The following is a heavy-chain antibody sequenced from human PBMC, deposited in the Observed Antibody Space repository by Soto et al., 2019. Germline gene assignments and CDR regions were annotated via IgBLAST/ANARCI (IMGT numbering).Heavy chain of an antibody. J-gene: IGHJ6*03. Sequence: ASVKVSCKASGGTFSSYTISWVRQAPGQGLEWMGWISANHGITNYAQKLQGRVTMTTDTSTSTAYMELRSLRSDDTAVYYCARFSSTSWGDMDVWGKGTTVTVSS. CDR2: ISANHGIT. D-gene: IGHD2-2*01. CDR1: GGTFSSYT. CDR3: ARFSSTSWGDMDV. V-gene: IGHV1-18*01.